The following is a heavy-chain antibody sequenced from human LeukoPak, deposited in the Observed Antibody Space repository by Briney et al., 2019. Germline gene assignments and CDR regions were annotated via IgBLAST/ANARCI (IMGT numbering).Heavy chain of an antibody. J-gene: IGHJ4*02. CDR2: ISGRGCST. V-gene: IGHV3-23*01. CDR3: AKDTYCYGTDYFDY. CDR1: GFTFSSYS. Sequence: GVSLRLLCASSGFTFSSYSMSGVRRAPGKGLECGSAISGRGCSTYYADALKGRFTISRDNSKNTLYLQMNSLRAEDTAVYYCAKDTYCYGTDYFDYWGQGTLVTVSS. D-gene: IGHD3-10*01.